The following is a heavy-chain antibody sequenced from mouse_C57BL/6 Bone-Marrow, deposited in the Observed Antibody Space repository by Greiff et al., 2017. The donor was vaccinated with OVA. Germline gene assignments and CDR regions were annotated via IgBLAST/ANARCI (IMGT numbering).Heavy chain of an antibody. V-gene: IGHV1-4*01. Sequence: VQLQQSWAELARPGASVKMSCKDSGYTFTSFTMPLVKQRPGQGLEWIGYINPSSGYTKYNQKFKDKATLTADKSSSTAYMQLSSLTSEDSAVYYCARCDGYDWFAYWGQGTLVTVSA. J-gene: IGHJ3*01. D-gene: IGHD2-2*01. CDR3: ARCDGYDWFAY. CDR2: INPSSGYT. CDR1: GYTFTSFT.